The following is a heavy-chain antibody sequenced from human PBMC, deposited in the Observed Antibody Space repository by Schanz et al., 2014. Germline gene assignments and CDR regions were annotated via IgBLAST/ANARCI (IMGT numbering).Heavy chain of an antibody. J-gene: IGHJ6*02. CDR2: ITSNGGGT. CDR1: GFTFSSNA. D-gene: IGHD3-3*01. CDR3: AKNWKGHHIKGRPGWSDGMDV. Sequence: EVQLLESGGGLVQPGGSLRLSCAASGFTFSSNAMCWVRQAPGKGLEWVSTITSNGGGTYYADSVKGRFTISRDNAKNTLYLQMNSLRVEDTAEYYCAKNWKGHHIKGRPGWSDGMDVWGQGTTVTVSS. V-gene: IGHV3-23*01.